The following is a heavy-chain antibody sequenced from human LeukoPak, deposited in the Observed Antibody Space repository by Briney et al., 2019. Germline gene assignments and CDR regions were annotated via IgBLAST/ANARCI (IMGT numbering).Heavy chain of an antibody. CDR1: GFTFSSYD. CDR2: IGTAGDT. V-gene: IGHV3-13*01. D-gene: IGHD2-15*01. J-gene: IGHJ4*02. Sequence: GGSLRLSCAASGFTFSSYDMHWVRQATGKGLEWVSAIGTAGDTYYPGSVKGRFTISRENAKNTLYLQMNSLRAEDTAVYYCAKQVVAATYFDYWGQGTLVTVSS. CDR3: AKQVVAATYFDY.